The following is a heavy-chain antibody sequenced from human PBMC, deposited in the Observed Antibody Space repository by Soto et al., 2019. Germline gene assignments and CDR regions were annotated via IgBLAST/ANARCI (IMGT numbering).Heavy chain of an antibody. J-gene: IGHJ5*02. Sequence: GGSLRLSCAASGFTFSSYAVNWVRQAPGKGLEWVSTIHTSDTKTYYADSVKGRFTISRDNSKSTLYLQMNSLRAEDTAIYYCARQVTGHPNWFDRWGQGTLVTVSS. CDR3: ARQVTGHPNWFDR. V-gene: IGHV3-23*05. CDR1: GFTFSSYA. D-gene: IGHD4-4*01. CDR2: IHTSDTKT.